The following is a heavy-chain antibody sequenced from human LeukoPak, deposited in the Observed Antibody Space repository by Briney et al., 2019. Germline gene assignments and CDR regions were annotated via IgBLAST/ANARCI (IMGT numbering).Heavy chain of an antibody. V-gene: IGHV4-39*01. Sequence: SETLSLTCTVSGGSISSSSYYWGWIRQPPGKGLEWIGSIYYSGSTYYNPSLKSRVTISVDTSKNQFSLKLSSVTAADTAVHYCARELAVAGRDFDYWGQGTLVTVSS. D-gene: IGHD6-19*01. CDR3: ARELAVAGRDFDY. CDR1: GGSISSSSYY. J-gene: IGHJ4*02. CDR2: IYYSGST.